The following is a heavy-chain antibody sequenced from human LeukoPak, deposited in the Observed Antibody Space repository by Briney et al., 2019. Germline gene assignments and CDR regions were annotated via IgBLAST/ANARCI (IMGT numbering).Heavy chain of an antibody. Sequence: ASVKVSCKASGYTFTSYYMLWVRQAPGQGLEWMGIINPSGGSTSYAQKFQGRVTMTRDTSTSTVYMELSSLRSEDTAVYYCAPQRIAAAGEFDYWGQGTLVTVSS. CDR2: INPSGGST. J-gene: IGHJ4*02. CDR3: APQRIAAAGEFDY. CDR1: GYTFTSYY. D-gene: IGHD6-13*01. V-gene: IGHV1-46*01.